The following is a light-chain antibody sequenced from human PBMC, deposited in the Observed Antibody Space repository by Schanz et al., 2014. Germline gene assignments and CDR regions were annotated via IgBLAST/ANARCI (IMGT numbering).Light chain of an antibody. CDR3: SSYSGITKYVV. V-gene: IGLV2-14*03. J-gene: IGLJ3*02. CDR1: SSDVGSSKY. CDR2: DVT. Sequence: QSALTQPASVSASLGQSITISCTGSSSDVGSSKYVSWYQQFPGKAPKLMIYDVTYRPSGVSNRFSGSKSGNTASLTISGLRTEDEAEYYCSSYSGITKYVVFGGGTKLTVL.